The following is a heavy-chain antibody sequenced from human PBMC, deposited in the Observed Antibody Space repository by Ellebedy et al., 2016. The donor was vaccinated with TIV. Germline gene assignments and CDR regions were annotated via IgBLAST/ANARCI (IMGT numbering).Heavy chain of an antibody. CDR2: IYYSGST. CDR1: GGSFSGYY. D-gene: IGHD5-18*01. J-gene: IGHJ4*02. CDR3: ARDSNTAMVMGFEY. Sequence: SETLSLXXAVYGGSFSGYYWSWIRQPPGKGLEWIGSIYYSGSTYYNPSLKSRVTISVDTSKNQFSLKLSSVTAADTAVYYCARDSNTAMVMGFEYWGQGNLVTVSS. V-gene: IGHV4-34*01.